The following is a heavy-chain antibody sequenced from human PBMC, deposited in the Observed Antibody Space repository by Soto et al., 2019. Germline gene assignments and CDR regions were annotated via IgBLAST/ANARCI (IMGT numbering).Heavy chain of an antibody. D-gene: IGHD3-10*01. CDR3: AKQLMVRGVVLLFDY. J-gene: IGHJ4*02. CDR1: GFSFSSYA. V-gene: IGHV3-23*01. Sequence: EVQLLESGGGLVQPGGSLRLSCGASGFSFSSYAMSGVRQAPGKGLEWVSGISSSGGSTYYADSVKGRFTISRDNAKSTLYMKMNSLRAEDTAVYSCAKQLMVRGVVLLFDYWGQGTLVTVSS. CDR2: ISSSGGST.